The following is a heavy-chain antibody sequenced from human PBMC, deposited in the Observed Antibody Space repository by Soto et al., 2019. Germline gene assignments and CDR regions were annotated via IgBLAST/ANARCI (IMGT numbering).Heavy chain of an antibody. CDR2: IIPIFGTA. V-gene: IGHV1-69*01. J-gene: IGHJ6*02. CDR1: GGTFSSYA. Sequence: QVQLVQSGAEVKKPGSSVKVSCKASGGTFSSYAISWVRQAPGQGLEWVGGIIPIFGTANDAQKFQGRVTITADESTSTAYMELSSLRSEDTAVYYCARTTRITIFGVVISYYYGMDVWGQGPTVTVSS. D-gene: IGHD3-3*01. CDR3: ARTTRITIFGVVISYYYGMDV.